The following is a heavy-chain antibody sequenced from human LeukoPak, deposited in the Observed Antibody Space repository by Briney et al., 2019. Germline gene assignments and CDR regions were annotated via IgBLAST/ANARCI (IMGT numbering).Heavy chain of an antibody. Sequence: PSETLSLTCTVSGGSISSSTYYWGWIRQPPGKGLEWIGSSYYSGSTYYNPSLKSRVTISVDTSKRQFSLKLNSVTAADTAVYYCAIRSSMTTVVFDYWGQGTLVTVSS. CDR3: AIRSSMTTVVFDY. CDR2: SYYSGST. V-gene: IGHV4-39*01. CDR1: GGSISSSTYY. J-gene: IGHJ4*02. D-gene: IGHD4-23*01.